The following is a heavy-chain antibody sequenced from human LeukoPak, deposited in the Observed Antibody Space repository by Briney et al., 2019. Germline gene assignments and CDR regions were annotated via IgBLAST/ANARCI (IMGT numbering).Heavy chain of an antibody. CDR1: GDSLSSSGVA. D-gene: IGHD1-14*01. CDR3: TRGRNSAFDY. Sequence: SQTLSLTCALSGDSLSSSGVAWSWVRPSPSRGLGWLGRTYYAFQGSNDSALSVENPITINPDTSKNPSSPQMISPTPPRTAVYCCTRGRNSAFDYGGQGTLVTVSS. J-gene: IGHJ4*02. V-gene: IGHV6-1*01. CDR2: TYYAFQGSN.